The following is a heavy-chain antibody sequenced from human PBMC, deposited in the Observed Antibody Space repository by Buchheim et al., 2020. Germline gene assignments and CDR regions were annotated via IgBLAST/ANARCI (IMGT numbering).Heavy chain of an antibody. Sequence: EVQLVESGGGLVKPGGSLRLSCAASGFTFSSYSMNWVRQAPGKGLEWVSSISSSSSYIYYADSVKGRFTISRDNAKNSLYLQMNSLRAEDTAVYYCARGNWGIGWLRWPRRGAAGAFDIWGQGT. D-gene: IGHD5-12*01. CDR3: ARGNWGIGWLRWPRRGAAGAFDI. V-gene: IGHV3-21*01. J-gene: IGHJ3*02. CDR2: ISSSSSYI. CDR1: GFTFSSYS.